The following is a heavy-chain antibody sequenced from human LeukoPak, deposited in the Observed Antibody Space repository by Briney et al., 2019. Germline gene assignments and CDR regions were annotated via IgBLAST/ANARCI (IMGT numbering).Heavy chain of an antibody. V-gene: IGHV3-48*01. CDR2: ISSSSSVI. CDR3: AKDHYDILTGYFSQKFVY. J-gene: IGHJ4*02. D-gene: IGHD3-9*01. CDR1: GFTFSSYE. Sequence: PGGSLRLSCAASGFTFSSYEMNWVRQAPGKGLEWISYISSSSSVIYYADSVKGRFTISRDNAKNTLYLQMNSLRAEDTAVYYCAKDHYDILTGYFSQKFVYWGQGTLVTVSS.